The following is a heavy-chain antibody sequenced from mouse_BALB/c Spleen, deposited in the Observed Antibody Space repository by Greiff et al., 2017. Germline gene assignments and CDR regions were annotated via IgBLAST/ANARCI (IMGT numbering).Heavy chain of an antibody. CDR1: GFTFSSYG. V-gene: IGHV5-6*01. CDR2: ISSGGSYT. Sequence: EVKLVESGGDLVKPGGSLKLSCAASGFTFSSYGMSWVRQTPDKRLEWVATISSGGSYTYYPDSVKGRFTISRDNAKNTLYLQMSSLKSEDTAMYYCARSYGNYYLDDGGQGTTLTVAS. J-gene: IGHJ2*01. CDR3: ARSYGNYYLDD. D-gene: IGHD2-1*01.